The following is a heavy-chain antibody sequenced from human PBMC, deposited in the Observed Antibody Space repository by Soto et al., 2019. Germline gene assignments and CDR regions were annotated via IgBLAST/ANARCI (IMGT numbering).Heavy chain of an antibody. CDR1: GFTFSNYG. D-gene: IGHD3-16*01. CDR3: AKRRGTGGILFDAYDL. V-gene: IGHV3-30*18. J-gene: IGHJ3*01. Sequence: QVQLVESGGVVVQPGRSLRLSCAASGFTFSNYGMHWVRQAPGKGLEWVAVISYDGRNGYDADSVKGRFTISRDNSKNTLYLQMNSLSAAETAAYYCAKRRGTGGILFDAYDLWGQGTMCTVSS. CDR2: ISYDGRNG.